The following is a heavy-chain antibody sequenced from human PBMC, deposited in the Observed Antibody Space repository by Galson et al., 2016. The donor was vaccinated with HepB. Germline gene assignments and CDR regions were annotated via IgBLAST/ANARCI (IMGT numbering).Heavy chain of an antibody. CDR2: ISYDGSKE. CDR3: VRDTHCTSGQPPPFDY. D-gene: IGHD2-2*01. J-gene: IGHJ4*02. CDR1: GFTFNNYP. V-gene: IGHV3-30*04. Sequence: SLRLSCAASGFTFNNYPIHWVRQAPGKGLEWVAIISYDGSKEDYVDSVRGRFTISRDNSKNTVFLQMNSLRTEDTAVYYCVRDTHCTSGQPPPFDYWGQGTLVTVSS.